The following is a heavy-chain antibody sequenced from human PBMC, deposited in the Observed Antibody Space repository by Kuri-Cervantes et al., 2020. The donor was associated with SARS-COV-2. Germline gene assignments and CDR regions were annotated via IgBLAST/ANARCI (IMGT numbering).Heavy chain of an antibody. J-gene: IGHJ4*02. CDR2: ISSSSSYT. Sequence: GGSLRLSCAASGFTVSSNYMSWVRQAPGKGLEWVSYISSSSSYTNYADSVKGRFTISRDNAKNSLYLQMNSLRAEDTAVYYCARGQQLIDYWGQGTLVTVSS. V-gene: IGHV3-11*03. CDR3: ARGQQLIDY. CDR1: GFTVSSNY. D-gene: IGHD6-13*01.